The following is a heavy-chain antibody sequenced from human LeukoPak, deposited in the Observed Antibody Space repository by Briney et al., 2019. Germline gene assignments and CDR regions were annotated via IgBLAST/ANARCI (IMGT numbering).Heavy chain of an antibody. CDR2: IYSGGDT. D-gene: IGHD3-9*01. CDR1: GFTFSSSY. V-gene: IGHV3-53*01. J-gene: IGHJ4*02. Sequence: GGSLRLSCAASGFTFSSSYMSWVRQAPGKGLESVSVIYSGGDTFYTDSVKGRCTISKDNSRNTLYLQMNSLRVEDTALYYCARGVGARLVFDSWGQGTRVTVSS. CDR3: ARGVGARLVFDS.